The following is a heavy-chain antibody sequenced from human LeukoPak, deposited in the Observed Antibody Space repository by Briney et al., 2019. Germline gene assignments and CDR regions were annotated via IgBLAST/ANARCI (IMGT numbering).Heavy chain of an antibody. D-gene: IGHD6-19*01. Sequence: SETLSLTCTVSGGSISSGGYYWSWIRQHPGKGLEWIGYIYYSGSTYYNPSLKSRVTISVDTSKNQFSLKLSSVTAADTAVYYCARHGPSRYSSGWDPDYWGQGTLVTVSS. J-gene: IGHJ4*02. CDR1: GGSISSGGYY. CDR2: IYYSGST. CDR3: ARHGPSRYSSGWDPDY. V-gene: IGHV4-31*03.